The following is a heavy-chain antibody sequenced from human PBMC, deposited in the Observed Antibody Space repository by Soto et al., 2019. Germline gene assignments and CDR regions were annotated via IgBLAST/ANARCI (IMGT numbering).Heavy chain of an antibody. Sequence: GASVKVSCKASGYTFTIYGISWVRQAPGQGLEWMGWMDANNGNTSYAQKFQGRVTMTRNTSISTAYMELSSLRSEDTAVYYCASYYYGSELWGQGTLVTVSS. CDR3: ASYYYGSEL. D-gene: IGHD3-10*01. J-gene: IGHJ4*02. CDR1: GYTFTIYG. CDR2: MDANNGNT. V-gene: IGHV1-8*02.